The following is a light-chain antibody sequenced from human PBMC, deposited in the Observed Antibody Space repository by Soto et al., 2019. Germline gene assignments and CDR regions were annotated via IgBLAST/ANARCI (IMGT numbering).Light chain of an antibody. CDR2: GAS. CDR1: QSVSSSY. V-gene: IGKV3-20*01. Sequence: EIVLTQSPGTLSLSPGERATLSCRASQSVSSSYLAWYQQKPGQAPRLLIYGASSRATGIPDRFSGSGSGKDFTLTISRLEPEDFVLYYCQQYSSSPLTFGGGTKVEIK. CDR3: QQYSSSPLT. J-gene: IGKJ4*01.